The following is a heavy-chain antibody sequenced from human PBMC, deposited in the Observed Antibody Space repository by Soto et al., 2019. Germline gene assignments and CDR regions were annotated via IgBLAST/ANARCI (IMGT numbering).Heavy chain of an antibody. Sequence: SETLSLTCAVNGGSFSGYYWRWIRQPPGKGLEWIGEINHSGSTNYNPSLKSRVTISVDTSKNQFSLKLSSVTAAYTSLYYCARGTTMVRGVMVPYFDYWGQGTLVTVSS. CDR3: ARGTTMVRGVMVPYFDY. CDR1: GGSFSGYY. CDR2: INHSGST. V-gene: IGHV4-34*01. D-gene: IGHD3-10*01. J-gene: IGHJ4*02.